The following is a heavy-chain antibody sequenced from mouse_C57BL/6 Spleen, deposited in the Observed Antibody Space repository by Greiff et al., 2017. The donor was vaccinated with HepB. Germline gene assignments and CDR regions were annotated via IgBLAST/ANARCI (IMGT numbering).Heavy chain of an antibody. CDR1: GYTFTSYW. J-gene: IGHJ4*01. Sequence: QVQLQQPGAELVRPGSSVKLSCKASGYTFTSYWMDWVKQRPGQGLEWIGNIYPSDSETHYNQKFKDKATLTVDKSSSTAYMQLSSLTSDDSAVYYCARFSYSLYAMDYWGQGTSVTVSS. CDR3: ARFSYSLYAMDY. D-gene: IGHD1-1*01. CDR2: IYPSDSET. V-gene: IGHV1-61*01.